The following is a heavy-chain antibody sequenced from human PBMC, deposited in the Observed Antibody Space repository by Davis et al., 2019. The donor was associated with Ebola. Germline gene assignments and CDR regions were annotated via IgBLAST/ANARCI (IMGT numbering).Heavy chain of an antibody. CDR1: GGSISSYY. D-gene: IGHD6-19*01. CDR2: IYYSGST. CDR3: ARRRDSSGWYGYFDL. J-gene: IGHJ2*01. V-gene: IGHV4-59*08. Sequence: MPSETLSLTCTVSGGSISSYYWSWIRQPPGKGLEWIGYIYYSGSTNYNPSLKSRVTISVDTSKNQFSLKLSSVTAADTAVYYCARRRDSSGWYGYFDLWGRGTLVTVSS.